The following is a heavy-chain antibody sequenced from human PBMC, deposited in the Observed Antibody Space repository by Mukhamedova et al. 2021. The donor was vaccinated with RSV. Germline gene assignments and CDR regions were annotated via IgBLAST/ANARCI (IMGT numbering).Heavy chain of an antibody. J-gene: IGHJ4*02. V-gene: IGHV3-13*01. D-gene: IGHD2-15*01. Sequence: GKGLEWVSAIGTTGNTYYLGSVKGRFTISRENAKNSLYLQMNSLRAEDTAVYYCARRNCSSGSCYPCDYWGQGTLVTVP. CDR2: IGTTGNT. CDR3: ARRNCSSGSCYPCDY.